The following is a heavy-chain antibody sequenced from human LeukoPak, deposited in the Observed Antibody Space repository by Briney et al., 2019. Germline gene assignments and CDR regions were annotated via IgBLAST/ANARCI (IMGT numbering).Heavy chain of an antibody. Sequence: GGSLRLPCAASGFTFSSYSMNWVRQAPGKGLEWVSSISSSSSYIYYADSVKGRFTISRDNAKNSLYLQMNSLRAEDTAVYYCARDDCSSTSCYVEFDYWGQGTLVTVSS. CDR3: ARDDCSSTSCYVEFDY. V-gene: IGHV3-21*01. CDR1: GFTFSSYS. CDR2: ISSSSSYI. D-gene: IGHD2-2*01. J-gene: IGHJ4*02.